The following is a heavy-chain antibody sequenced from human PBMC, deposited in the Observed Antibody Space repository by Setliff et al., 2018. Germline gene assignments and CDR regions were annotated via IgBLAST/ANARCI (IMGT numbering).Heavy chain of an antibody. CDR2: ISSSSSYI. D-gene: IGHD1-26*01. J-gene: IGHJ4*02. Sequence: GGSLRLSCAASGFTFSSYSMNWVRQAPGKGLEWVSSISSSSSYIYYADSVKGRFTISRDNAKNSLYLQMNSLRAEDTAVYYCARAPKLLSGSQWRAIDYWGQGTLVTVSS. V-gene: IGHV3-21*01. CDR1: GFTFSSYS. CDR3: ARAPKLLSGSQWRAIDY.